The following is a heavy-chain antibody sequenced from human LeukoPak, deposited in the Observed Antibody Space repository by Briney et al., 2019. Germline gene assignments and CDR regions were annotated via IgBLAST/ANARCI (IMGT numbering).Heavy chain of an antibody. Sequence: ASVKVSCKASGYTFTSYYMHWVRQAPGQGLEWMGIINPSGGSTSYARKFQGRVTMTRDTSTSTVYMELSSLRSEDTAVYYCAVPLVTGAFDIWGHGTMVTVSS. V-gene: IGHV1-46*01. CDR1: GYTFTSYY. CDR3: AVPLVTGAFDI. J-gene: IGHJ3*02. CDR2: INPSGGST. D-gene: IGHD4-23*01.